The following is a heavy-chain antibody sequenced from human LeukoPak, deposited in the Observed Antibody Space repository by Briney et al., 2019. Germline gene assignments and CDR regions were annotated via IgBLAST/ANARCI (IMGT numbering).Heavy chain of an antibody. CDR2: INPNSGGT. CDR3: ARGKGMTMVQGVINY. D-gene: IGHD3-10*01. Sequence: ASVNVSCKASGYTFTGYYMHLVRQAPGQGLEGMGWINPNSGGTSYAQKFQGRVTMTRDTSISTAYMELSRLISDDTAVYYCARGKGMTMVQGVINYWGQGTLVTVSS. J-gene: IGHJ4*02. CDR1: GYTFTGYY. V-gene: IGHV1-2*02.